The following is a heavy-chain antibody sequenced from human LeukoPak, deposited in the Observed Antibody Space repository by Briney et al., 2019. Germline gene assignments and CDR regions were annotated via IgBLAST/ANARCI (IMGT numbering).Heavy chain of an antibody. D-gene: IGHD3-9*01. Sequence: PGGSLRLSCAASGFSFSDFWMSWVRQAPGKGLEWVSAISGSGDSTYYADSVKGRFTISRDKSKNTLYLQMNSLRAEDTAVYYCAKGSRYDILTGSQYYYSYYMDVWGKGTTVIVSS. CDR3: AKGSRYDILTGSQYYYSYYMDV. CDR1: GFSFSDFW. CDR2: ISGSGDST. J-gene: IGHJ6*03. V-gene: IGHV3-23*01.